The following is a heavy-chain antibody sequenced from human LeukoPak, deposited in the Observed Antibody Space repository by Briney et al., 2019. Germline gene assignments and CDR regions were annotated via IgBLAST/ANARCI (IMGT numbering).Heavy chain of an antibody. CDR3: ARERCSSTSCYYYYYYYMDV. D-gene: IGHD2-2*01. CDR1: GGSISSSSYY. CDR2: IYYSGST. V-gene: IGHV4-39*07. Sequence: SETLSLTCTVSGGSISSSSYYWGWIRQPPGKGLEWIGSIYYSGSTYYNPSLKSRVTISVDTSKNQFSLKLSSVTAADTAVYYCARERCSSTSCYYYYYYYMDVWGKGTTVTVSS. J-gene: IGHJ6*03.